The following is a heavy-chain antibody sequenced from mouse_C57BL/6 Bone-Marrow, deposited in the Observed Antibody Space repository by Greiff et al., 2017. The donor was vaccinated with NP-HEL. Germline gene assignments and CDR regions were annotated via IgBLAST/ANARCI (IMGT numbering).Heavy chain of an antibody. V-gene: IGHV5-6-2*01. CDR1: GFTFSSYY. Sequence: EVQVVESGGGLVKLGGSLKLSCAASGFTFSSYYMSWVRQTPEKRLELVAAINSNGGSTYYPDTVKGRFTISRDNAKNTLYLQMSSLKSEDTALYYCARRETTMITTGAMDYWGQGTSVTVSS. J-gene: IGHJ4*01. CDR2: INSNGGST. CDR3: ARRETTMITTGAMDY. D-gene: IGHD2-4*01.